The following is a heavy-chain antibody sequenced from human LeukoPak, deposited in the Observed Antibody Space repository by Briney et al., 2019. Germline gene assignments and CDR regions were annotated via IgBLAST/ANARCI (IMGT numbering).Heavy chain of an antibody. J-gene: IGHJ4*02. CDR3: ARGYSYGTYSDY. V-gene: IGHV4-59*01. CDR1: GGSIRNYY. D-gene: IGHD5-18*01. Sequence: SETLSLTCTVSGGSIRNYYWNWIRQPPGKGLEWIGNIYHTGSTNYNPSLKSRVTISVDTSKNQVSLKLSSVIAADTAMYYCARGYSYGTYSDYWGQGTLVTVSS. CDR2: IYHTGST.